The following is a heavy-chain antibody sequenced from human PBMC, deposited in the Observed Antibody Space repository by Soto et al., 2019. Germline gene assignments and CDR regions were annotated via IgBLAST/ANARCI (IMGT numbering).Heavy chain of an antibody. CDR2: VYHTGDT. D-gene: IGHD2-21*02. V-gene: IGHV4-4*02. J-gene: IGHJ5*02. Sequence: SETLSLTCGVSGGTVASSHWWSWVRQSPSRGLEWIGNVYHTGDTNFNPSLQSGVTFSVDKSNNQFSLRLTSLTAADTAVYFCAREIVTAGGNNYFDPWGPGTLVTVSS. CDR1: GGTVASSHW. CDR3: AREIVTAGGNNYFDP.